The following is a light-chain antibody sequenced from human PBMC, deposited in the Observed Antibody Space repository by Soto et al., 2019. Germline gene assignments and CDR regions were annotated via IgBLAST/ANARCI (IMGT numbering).Light chain of an antibody. CDR3: QQYYRWPQT. Sequence: EIVMTQSPATLSVSPGERATLSCRASQSLSFNLAWYQQKPGQAPRLLIYAASTRATGIPARFSGSGSGTEFTLIISSLQSEDFAVYYCQQYYRWPQTFGQGTKVDIK. CDR2: AAS. CDR1: QSLSFN. J-gene: IGKJ1*01. V-gene: IGKV3-15*01.